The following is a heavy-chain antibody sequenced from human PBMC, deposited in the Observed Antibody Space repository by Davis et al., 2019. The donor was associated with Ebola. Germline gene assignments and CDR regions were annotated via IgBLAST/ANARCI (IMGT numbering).Heavy chain of an antibody. CDR3: AGLDYQGYSNAYDF. Sequence: MPSETLSLTCTVSGVSMSRYFWSWIRQPPGKGLEWIGHIHSSGSSKYNPSLNSRVTMSIDTSKSHFSLKVTSVSAADTAVYDCAGLDYQGYSNAYDFWGQGTLITVST. D-gene: IGHD3-22*01. CDR1: GVSMSRYF. V-gene: IGHV4-59*01. J-gene: IGHJ4*02. CDR2: IHSSGSS.